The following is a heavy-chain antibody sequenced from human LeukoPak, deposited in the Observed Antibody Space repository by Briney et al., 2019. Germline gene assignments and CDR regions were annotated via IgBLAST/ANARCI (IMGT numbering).Heavy chain of an antibody. CDR2: ISYDGSNK. CDR3: ARGYSGYDGFDY. D-gene: IGHD5-12*01. J-gene: IGHJ4*02. Sequence: GGSLRLSCAASGFTFSDYYMSWIRQAPGKGLEWVAVISYDGSNKYYADSVKGRFTISRDNSKNTLYLQMNSLRAEDTAVYYCARGYSGYDGFDYWGQGTLVTVSS. V-gene: IGHV3-30*03. CDR1: GFTFSDYY.